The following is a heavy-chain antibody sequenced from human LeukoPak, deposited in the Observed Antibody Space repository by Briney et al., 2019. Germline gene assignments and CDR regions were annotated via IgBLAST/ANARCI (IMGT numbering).Heavy chain of an antibody. CDR3: ARATSYSNYGMDV. CDR2: INSDGSST. V-gene: IGHV3-74*01. J-gene: IGHJ6*02. Sequence: GGSLGLSCAASGFTFSHHWMHWVRQVPGKGLVWVSRINSDGSSTTYADSVKGRFTISRDNARNTLCLQMNSLRAEDTAVHYCARATSYSNYGMDVWGQGTTVTVSS. CDR1: GFTFSHHW. D-gene: IGHD6-13*01.